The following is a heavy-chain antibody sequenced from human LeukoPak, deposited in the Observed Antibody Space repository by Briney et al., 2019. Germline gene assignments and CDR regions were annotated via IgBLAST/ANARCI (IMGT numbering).Heavy chain of an antibody. D-gene: IGHD6-13*01. Sequence: GESLQISCQVSGYSFTSYWIGWVRQMPGKGLEWMGIIYPGDSDTRYSPSFQGQVTISADKSISTAYLQWSSLKASDTAMCYCARLLIAAAGGFDYWGQGTLVTVSS. CDR1: GYSFTSYW. J-gene: IGHJ4*02. CDR3: ARLLIAAAGGFDY. CDR2: IYPGDSDT. V-gene: IGHV5-51*01.